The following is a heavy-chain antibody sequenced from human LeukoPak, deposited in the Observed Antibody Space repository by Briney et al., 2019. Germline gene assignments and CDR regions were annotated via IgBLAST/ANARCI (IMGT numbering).Heavy chain of an antibody. D-gene: IGHD6-13*01. CDR3: ARLRPGYDAFDI. Sequence: SETLSLTCTVSGGSISSNRYYWGWIRQPPGKGLEWIGYIYYSGSTNYNPSLKSRVTISVDTSKNQFSLKLSSVTAADTAVYYCARLRPGYDAFDIWGQGTMVTVTS. CDR2: IYYSGST. J-gene: IGHJ3*02. V-gene: IGHV4-61*05. CDR1: GGSISSNRYY.